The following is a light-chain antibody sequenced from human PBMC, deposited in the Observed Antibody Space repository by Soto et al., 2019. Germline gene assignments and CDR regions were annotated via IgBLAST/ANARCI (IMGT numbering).Light chain of an antibody. V-gene: IGLV2-14*01. J-gene: IGLJ2*01. Sequence: QSVLTQPASVSGSPGQSITISCTGTISDVGGYNYVSWYQQHPGKAPKLMIYEVSNRPSGVSNRFSASKSGNTASLTISGLQAEDEADYYCSSYTSSTILVVFGGGTKLTVL. CDR3: SSYTSSTILVV. CDR1: ISDVGGYNY. CDR2: EVS.